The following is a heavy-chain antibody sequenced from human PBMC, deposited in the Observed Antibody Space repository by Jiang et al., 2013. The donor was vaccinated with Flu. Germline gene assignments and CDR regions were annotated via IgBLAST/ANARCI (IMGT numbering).Heavy chain of an antibody. CDR3: ARDGNLKGDYYDSSGYSDY. J-gene: IGHJ4*02. D-gene: IGHD3-22*01. V-gene: IGHV3-33*01. CDR2: IWYDGSNK. Sequence: SLRLSCAASGFTFSSYGMHWVRQAPGKGLEWVAVIWYDGSNKYYADSVKGQFTISRDNSKNTLYLQMNSLRAEDTAVYYCARDGNLKGDYYDSSGYSDYWGQGTLVTVSS. CDR1: GFTFSSYG.